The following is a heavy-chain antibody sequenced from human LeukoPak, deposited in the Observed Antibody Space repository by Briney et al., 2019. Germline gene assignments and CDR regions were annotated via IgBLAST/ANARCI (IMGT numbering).Heavy chain of an antibody. CDR1: GFTFSSYA. CDR3: AKDRSDFYYDSRVGDS. J-gene: IGHJ4*02. Sequence: GGSLRLSCAASGFTFSSYAMSWVRQAPGKGLEWVATIIGSGGSTYYVDSVKGRFTISRDNYKNTLYLQMNSLRAEDTAVYYRAKDRSDFYYDSRVGDSWGQGTLVTVSS. D-gene: IGHD3-22*01. V-gene: IGHV3-23*01. CDR2: IIGSGGST.